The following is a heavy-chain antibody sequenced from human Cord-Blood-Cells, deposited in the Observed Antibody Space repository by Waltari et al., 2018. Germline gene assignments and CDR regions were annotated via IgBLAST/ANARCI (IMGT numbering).Heavy chain of an antibody. CDR2: IYPSGST. CDR1: GYSISSGYY. Sequence: QVQLQESGPGLVKPSETLSPTCTDSGYSISSGYYWGWIRQPPGKGLEWIGSIYPSGSTYYNPSLKSRVTISVDTSKNQFSLKLSSVTTADTAVYYCARGGGHSGYDYDYWGQGTLVTVSS. V-gene: IGHV4-38-2*02. D-gene: IGHD5-12*01. J-gene: IGHJ4*02. CDR3: ARGGGHSGYDYDY.